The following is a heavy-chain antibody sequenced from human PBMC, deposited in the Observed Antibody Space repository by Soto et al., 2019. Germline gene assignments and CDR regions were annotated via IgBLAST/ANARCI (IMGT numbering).Heavy chain of an antibody. CDR2: IYHSGST. J-gene: IGHJ6*02. CDR3: ARAGAGPRAHHYYYGMDV. D-gene: IGHD1-26*01. CDR1: GGSISSGGYS. V-gene: IGHV4-30-2*01. Sequence: SETRSLTCAVSGGSISSGGYSGSWIRQPPGKGLEWIGYIYHSGSTYYNPSLNSRVTISVERSKNQFSLKLSSVTAADTAVYYCARAGAGPRAHHYYYGMDVWGQGTTVTVSS.